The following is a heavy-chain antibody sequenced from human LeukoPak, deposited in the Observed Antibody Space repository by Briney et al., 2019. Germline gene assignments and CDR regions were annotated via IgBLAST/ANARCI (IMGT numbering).Heavy chain of an antibody. CDR2: ISWDGGST. J-gene: IGHJ4*02. V-gene: IGHV3-43D*03. CDR3: AKSPDVIVGAPFDY. D-gene: IGHD1-26*01. CDR1: GFTFDDYA. Sequence: GGSLRLSCAASGFTFDDYAMHSVRQAPGKGLEWVSLISWDGGSTYYADSVKGRFTISRDNSKNSLYLQMNSLRAEDTALYYCAKSPDVIVGAPFDYWGQGTLVTVSS.